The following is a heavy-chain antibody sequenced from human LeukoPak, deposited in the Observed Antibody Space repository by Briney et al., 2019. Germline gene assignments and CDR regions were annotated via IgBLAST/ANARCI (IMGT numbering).Heavy chain of an antibody. J-gene: IGHJ4*02. V-gene: IGHV3-23*01. CDR2: VSKRGGST. D-gene: IGHD6-13*01. CDR3: AKSNPFIEGAGMFDY. CDR1: GFTFSSYA. Sequence: GGSLRLSCAASGFTFSSYAMSWVRQAPGKGLEWVSAVSKRGGSTYYADSVKGRFTISRDNAKNTLYLQVNRLRAEDTAIYYCAKSNPFIEGAGMFDYWGRGTLVTVSS.